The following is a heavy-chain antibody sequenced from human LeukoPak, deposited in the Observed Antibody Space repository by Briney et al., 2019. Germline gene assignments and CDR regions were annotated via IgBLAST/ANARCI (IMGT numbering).Heavy chain of an antibody. CDR2: ISGSGGST. CDR1: GFTFSSYA. D-gene: IGHD1-26*01. V-gene: IGHV3-23*01. Sequence: GGSLRLSCAASGFTFSSYAMCWVRQAPGKGLEWVSAISGSGGSTYYADSVKGRFTISRDNSKNTLYLQMNSLRAEDTAVYYCARKATRRGYFDYWGQGTLVTVSS. CDR3: ARKATRRGYFDY. J-gene: IGHJ4*02.